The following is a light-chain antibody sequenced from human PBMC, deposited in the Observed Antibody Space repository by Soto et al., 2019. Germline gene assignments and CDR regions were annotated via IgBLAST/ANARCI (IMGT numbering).Light chain of an antibody. Sequence: DLQLTQSPSFLSASVGDRVTITCRASHGISTYLAWYQQKPGKAPNLLIYAASTLQSGVPSRFSGSGSGTDLTITISSLQPEDFETYYCQQSYSTHITFGQGTRLEIK. V-gene: IGKV1-39*01. CDR2: AAS. CDR3: QQSYSTHIT. J-gene: IGKJ5*01. CDR1: HGISTY.